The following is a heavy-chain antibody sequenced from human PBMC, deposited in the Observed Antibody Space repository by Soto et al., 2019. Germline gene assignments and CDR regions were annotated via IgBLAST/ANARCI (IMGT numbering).Heavy chain of an antibody. D-gene: IGHD1-26*01. CDR1: GFTFSSYS. J-gene: IGHJ4*02. CDR2: ISSSSSYI. V-gene: IGHV3-21*01. Sequence: EVQLLESGGGLVQPGGSLRLSCAASGFTFSSYSMNWVRQAPGKGLEWVSSISSSSSYIYYADSVKGRFTISRDNAKNSLYLQMNRLRAEDTAVYYCARAQGYSGSYVDYWGQGTLVTVSS. CDR3: ARAQGYSGSYVDY.